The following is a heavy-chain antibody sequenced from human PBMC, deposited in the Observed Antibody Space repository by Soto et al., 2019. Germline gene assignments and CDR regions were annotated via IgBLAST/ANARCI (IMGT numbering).Heavy chain of an antibody. CDR2: ISTYTGNT. V-gene: IGHV1-18*01. J-gene: IGHJ6*02. Sequence: GASVKVSCKASGYTFTNYDINWVRQAPGQGLEWMGWISTYTGNTNYAQKLQGRVTMTTDTSTSTAYMELRSLRSDDTAVYYCARGYYYGSGRPTPGGMDVWGQGTTVTVS. D-gene: IGHD3-10*01. CDR1: GYTFTNYD. CDR3: ARGYYYGSGRPTPGGMDV.